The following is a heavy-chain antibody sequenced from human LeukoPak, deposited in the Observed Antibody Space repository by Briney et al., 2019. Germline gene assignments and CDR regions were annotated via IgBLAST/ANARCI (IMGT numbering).Heavy chain of an antibody. D-gene: IGHD5-24*01. CDR1: GGSFSGYY. J-gene: IGHJ4*02. CDR3: ARGPDVDGYIYAPFDY. CDR2: INHSGST. V-gene: IGHV4-34*01. Sequence: SETLSLTGAVYGGSFSGYYWSWIRQPPGKGLEWIGEINHSGSTNYNPSLKSRVTISVDTSKNQFSLKLSSVTAADTAVYYCARGPDVDGYIYAPFDYWGQGTLVTASS.